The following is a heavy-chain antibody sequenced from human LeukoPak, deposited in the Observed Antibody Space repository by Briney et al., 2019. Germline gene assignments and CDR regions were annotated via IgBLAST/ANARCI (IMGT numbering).Heavy chain of an antibody. J-gene: IGHJ4*02. CDR2: ISGSGGST. V-gene: IGHV3-23*01. D-gene: IGHD2-2*01. CDR3: AKDPGYQVVYCFDY. Sequence: GGSLRLSCAASGFTFSSYSMSWVRQAPGKGLEWVSGISGSGGSTDYADSVKCRFTISRDNSKNTLYLQMNSLRVEDTAVYYCAKDPGYQVVYCFDYWGQGTLVTVSS. CDR1: GFTFSSYS.